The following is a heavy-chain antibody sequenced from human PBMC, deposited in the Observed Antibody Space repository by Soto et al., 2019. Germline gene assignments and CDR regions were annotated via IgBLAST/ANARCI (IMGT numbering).Heavy chain of an antibody. CDR1: GFTFDDYA. CDR2: ISWNSGSI. D-gene: IGHD3-3*01. CDR3: AKGLVRFLEWLSAYGMDV. J-gene: IGHJ6*02. V-gene: IGHV3-9*01. Sequence: EVQLVESGGGLVQPGRSLRLSCAASGFTFDDYAMHWVRQAPGKGLEWVSGISWNSGSIGYADSVKGRFTISRDNAKNSLYLQMNSLRAEDTALYYCAKGLVRFLEWLSAYGMDVWGQGTTVTVSS.